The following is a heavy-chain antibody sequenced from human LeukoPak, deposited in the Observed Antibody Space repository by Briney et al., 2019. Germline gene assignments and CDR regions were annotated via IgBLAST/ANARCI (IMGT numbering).Heavy chain of an antibody. D-gene: IGHD3-9*01. CDR3: ASGYYDILTGHTPFDY. CDR1: GGSISSYY. V-gene: IGHV4-59*01. J-gene: IGHJ4*02. Sequence: SETLSLTCTVSGGSISSYYWSWIRQPPGKGLEWIGYIYYSGSTNYNPSLKSRVTISVDTSKNQFSLKLSSVTAADTAVYYCASGYYDILTGHTPFDYWGQGTLVTVSS. CDR2: IYYSGST.